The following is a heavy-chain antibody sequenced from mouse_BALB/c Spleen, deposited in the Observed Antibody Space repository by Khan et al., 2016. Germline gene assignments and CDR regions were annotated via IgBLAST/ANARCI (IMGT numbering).Heavy chain of an antibody. J-gene: IGHJ4*01. CDR3: ARNYRYDRAMDY. CDR1: GYSITSDYA. Sequence: EVALVESGPGLVNPSQSLSLTCTVTGYSITSDYAWNWIRQFQGNKLEWMGYITYSGSTSYNPSPKSRISITRDTSKNQFFLQLNSVTTEDTATYYWARNYRYDRAMDYWGQGTSVTVSS. D-gene: IGHD2-14*01. V-gene: IGHV3-2*02. CDR2: ITYSGST.